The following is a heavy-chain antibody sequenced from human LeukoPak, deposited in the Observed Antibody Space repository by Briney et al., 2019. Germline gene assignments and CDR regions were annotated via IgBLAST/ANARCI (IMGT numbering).Heavy chain of an antibody. Sequence: SETLSLTCTVSGGSISGYYWSWIRQPPGKGLEWIGYIYYSGSTNYNPSLKSRVTISVDTSKNQFSLKLSSVTAADTAVYYCARVNGDYWGQGTLVTVSS. J-gene: IGHJ4*02. V-gene: IGHV4-59*01. CDR1: GGSISGYY. CDR2: IYYSGST. CDR3: ARVNGDY.